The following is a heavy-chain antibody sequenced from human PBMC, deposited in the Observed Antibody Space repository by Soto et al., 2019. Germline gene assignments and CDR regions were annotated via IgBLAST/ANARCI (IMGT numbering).Heavy chain of an antibody. CDR3: ARLQIAAASTRADY. CDR1: GYTFTSFV. D-gene: IGHD6-13*01. Sequence: ASVKVSCKASGYTFTSFVMHWVRQAPGQRLEWMGSINAGNGNTNYAQRFQGRVAMTTDTSTDTAYLELKDLRPDDTALYFCARLQIAAASTRADYWGEGSQVTVSS. CDR2: INAGNGNT. J-gene: IGHJ4*02. V-gene: IGHV1-3*01.